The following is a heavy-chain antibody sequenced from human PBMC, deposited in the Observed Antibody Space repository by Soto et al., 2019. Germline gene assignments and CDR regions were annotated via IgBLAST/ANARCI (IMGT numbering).Heavy chain of an antibody. Sequence: EVQILQSGGGLVQPGGSLRLSCAASGFTFSDYAMAWVRQPPGKGLEWVSSISGSGGSTYYADPVKGRCTVSRDNPKNTVYLQMKSLRADDRDVYYCATDHGMDVWGQGATVTVSS. CDR3: ATDHGMDV. CDR2: ISGSGGST. CDR1: GFTFSDYA. V-gene: IGHV3-23*01. J-gene: IGHJ6*02.